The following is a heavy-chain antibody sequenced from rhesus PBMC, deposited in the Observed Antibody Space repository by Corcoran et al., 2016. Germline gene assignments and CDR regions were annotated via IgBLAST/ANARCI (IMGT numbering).Heavy chain of an antibody. Sequence: QVQLQESGPGLVKPSETLPLTCAVSGASISSNYWTWIRQPPGKGLEWIGYMTGESGNTTNNPSLRSRITISKDTSNNQFSLKLNSVTAAETAVYYCAREAAGTRSDRFDVWGAGVLVSVSS. CDR2: MTGESGNT. CDR3: AREAAGTRSDRFDV. V-gene: IGHV4-147*01. J-gene: IGHJ5-1*01. CDR1: GASISSNY. D-gene: IGHD6-25*01.